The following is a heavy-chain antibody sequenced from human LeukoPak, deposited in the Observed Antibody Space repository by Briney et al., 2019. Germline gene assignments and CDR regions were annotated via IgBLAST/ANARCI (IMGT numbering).Heavy chain of an antibody. J-gene: IGHJ4*02. CDR3: ARPPIPYSSSRDDY. Sequence: PSETLSLTCTVSGGSISSSSYYWGWIRQPPGKGLEWIGSIYYSGSTYYNPSLKSRVTISVDTSKNQFSLKLSSVTAADTAVYYCARPPIPYSSSRDDYWGQGTLVTVSS. CDR2: IYYSGST. D-gene: IGHD6-6*01. V-gene: IGHV4-39*01. CDR1: GGSISSSSYY.